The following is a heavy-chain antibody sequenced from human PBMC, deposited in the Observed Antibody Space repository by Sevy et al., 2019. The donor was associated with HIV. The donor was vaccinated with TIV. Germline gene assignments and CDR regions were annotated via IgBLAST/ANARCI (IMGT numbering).Heavy chain of an antibody. CDR2: ISGSSGST. Sequence: GGSLRLSCAASGFAFSSYAMSWVRQAPGKGLEWVSGISGSSGSTYYADSVKGRFTISRDNSKNTLYLQMNSLRAEDTAVYYCAKGHGSSWYDSSYYYMDVWGKWTTVTVSS. CDR1: GFAFSSYA. J-gene: IGHJ6*03. CDR3: AKGHGSSWYDSSYYYMDV. V-gene: IGHV3-23*01. D-gene: IGHD6-13*01.